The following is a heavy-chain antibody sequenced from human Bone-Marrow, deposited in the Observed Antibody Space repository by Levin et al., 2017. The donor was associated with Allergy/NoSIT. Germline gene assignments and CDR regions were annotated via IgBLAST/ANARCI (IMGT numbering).Heavy chain of an antibody. CDR2: INQSGTT. V-gene: IGHV4-34*01. Sequence: GSLRLSCAVSGVGGSFRDYYWSWIRQPPGTGLEWIGEINQSGTTNYNPSLKSRVSISVDTSENQFSLKLSSVTAADTALYYCASLSFCIVTICYSEPNIGARPTLEVWSQGTTVTVSS. CDR3: ASLSFCIVTICYSEPNIGARPTLEV. D-gene: IGHD6-6*01. CDR1: GVGGSFRDYY. J-gene: IGHJ6*02.